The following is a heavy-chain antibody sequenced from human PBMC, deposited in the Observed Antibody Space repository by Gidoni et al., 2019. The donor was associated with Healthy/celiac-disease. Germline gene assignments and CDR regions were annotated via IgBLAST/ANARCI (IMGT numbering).Heavy chain of an antibody. V-gene: IGHV3-74*01. CDR2: INSDGSST. D-gene: IGHD2-15*01. Sequence: EVQLVESGGGLVQPGGSLRLSCAASGFTFSRYWRQWVRQAPGKGLVWVSRINSDGSSTSYAESVKGRFTISRDNAKNTLYLQMNSLRAEDTAVYYCASGEWWSIDYWGQGTLVTVSS. CDR3: ASGEWWSIDY. CDR1: GFTFSRYW. J-gene: IGHJ4*02.